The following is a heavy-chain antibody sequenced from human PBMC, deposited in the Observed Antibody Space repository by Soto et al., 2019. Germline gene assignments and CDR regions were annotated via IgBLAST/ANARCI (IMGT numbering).Heavy chain of an antibody. D-gene: IGHD2-8*01. CDR3: ASGMLSYYYYYMDV. CDR1: GGSFSGYY. CDR2: INHSGST. J-gene: IGHJ6*03. V-gene: IGHV4-34*01. Sequence: PSETLSLTCAVYGGSFSGYYWSWIRQPPGKGLEWIGEINHSGSTNYNPSLKSRVTISVDTSKNQFSLKLSSVTAADTAVYYCASGMLSYYYYYMDVWGKGTTVT.